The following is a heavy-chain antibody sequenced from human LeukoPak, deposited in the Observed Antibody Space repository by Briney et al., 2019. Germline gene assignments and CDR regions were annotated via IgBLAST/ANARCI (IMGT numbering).Heavy chain of an antibody. CDR2: IYTSGST. Sequence: SETLSLTCTVSGDSISGYYWTWIRQPAGKGLEWIGRIYTSGSTNYNPSLTNRVTMSVDTSKNQFSLNLSSVTAADTAVYYCARDKFCSSTSCSRPNWFDPWGQGILVTVSS. D-gene: IGHD2-2*01. V-gene: IGHV4-4*07. CDR1: GDSISGYY. J-gene: IGHJ5*02. CDR3: ARDKFCSSTSCSRPNWFDP.